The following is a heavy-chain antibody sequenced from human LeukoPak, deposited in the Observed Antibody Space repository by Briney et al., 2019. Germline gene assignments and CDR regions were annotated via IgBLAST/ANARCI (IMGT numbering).Heavy chain of an antibody. J-gene: IGHJ4*02. V-gene: IGHV4-30-4*01. D-gene: IGHD3-22*01. CDR2: VAYTGST. CDR1: GGSITSGEHY. CDR3: ARDHYDSSGYFLGNDY. Sequence: SETLSLTCTVSGGSITSGEHYCSWIRQPPGKGLEWIGYVAYTGSTNYNPSLSSRVTMSVDTSRNQFSLKLSSVTAADTAVYYCARDHYDSSGYFLGNDYWGQGILVTVSS.